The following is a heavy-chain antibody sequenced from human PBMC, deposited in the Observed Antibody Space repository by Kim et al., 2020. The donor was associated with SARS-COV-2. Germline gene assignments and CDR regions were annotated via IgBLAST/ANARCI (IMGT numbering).Heavy chain of an antibody. J-gene: IGHJ6*01. CDR3: ARGRPGSSWYYHHYTMDV. CDR1: GGSFSGYY. V-gene: IGHV4-34*01. CDR2: INHSGST. D-gene: IGHD6-13*01. Sequence: SETLSLTCAVYGGSFSGYYWSWIRQPPGKGLEWIGEINHSGSTNYNPSLKSRVTISVDTSKNQFSLKLSSVTAADTAVYYCARGRPGSSWYYHHYTMDV.